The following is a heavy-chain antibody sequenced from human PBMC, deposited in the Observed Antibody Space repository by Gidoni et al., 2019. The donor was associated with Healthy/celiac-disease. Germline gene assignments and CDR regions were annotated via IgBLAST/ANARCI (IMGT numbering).Heavy chain of an antibody. Sequence: QVQLVQSGAEGKKPGASVKVSCKVSGYTLTEVPMHWVRQAPGKGLEWMGGFDPEDGETIYAQKFQGRVTMTEDTSTDTAYMELSSLRSEDTAVYYCATDDYYDSSGYYRDHDAFDIWGQGTMVTVSS. CDR1: GYTLTEVP. D-gene: IGHD3-22*01. CDR2: FDPEDGET. V-gene: IGHV1-24*01. CDR3: ATDDYYDSSGYYRDHDAFDI. J-gene: IGHJ3*02.